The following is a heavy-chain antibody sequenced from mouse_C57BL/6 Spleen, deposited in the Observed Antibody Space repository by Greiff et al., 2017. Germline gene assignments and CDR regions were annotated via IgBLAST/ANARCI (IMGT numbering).Heavy chain of an antibody. V-gene: IGHV1-7*01. D-gene: IGHD1-1*02. CDR1: GYTFTSYW. Sequence: VQLQQSGAELAEPGASVTLSCTASGYTFTSYWMHWVKQRPGQGLEWIGYINPSSGYTNYNQKFKDKATLTADKSTSTAYMQLSILTDEDSAVYYCARYYDGGGAYWGQGTLVTVSA. CDR3: ARYYDGGGAY. CDR2: INPSSGYT. J-gene: IGHJ3*01.